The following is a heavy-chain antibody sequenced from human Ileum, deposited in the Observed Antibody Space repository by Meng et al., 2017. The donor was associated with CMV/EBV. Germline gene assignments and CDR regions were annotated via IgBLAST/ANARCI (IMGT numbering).Heavy chain of an antibody. CDR1: GASITNDDYY. CDR3: AKYSGPSRWFDP. CDR2: IYYNGIT. J-gene: IGHJ5*02. D-gene: IGHD5-12*01. Sequence: QVPLMGSGPGLVKPSQTLSPTCTVSGASITNDDYYWSWIRQPPGKGLEWIGYIYYNGITYYNPSLKSRIAILVDTSKSQFSLIVSSVTAADTAVYYCAKYSGPSRWFDPWGQGTLVTVSS. V-gene: IGHV4-30-4*01.